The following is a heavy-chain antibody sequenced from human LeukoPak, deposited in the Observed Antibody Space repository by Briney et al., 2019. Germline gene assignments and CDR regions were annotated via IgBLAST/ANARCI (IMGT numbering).Heavy chain of an antibody. CDR2: IDTDGSIT. Sequence: GGSLRLSCAASGYTFSSYWMHWVRQAPGKGLVWVSRIDTDGSITSYADSVKGRFTISRDNAKNTLYLQMNSLRAEDTAVYYCARGDYDILTGYFDAFDIWGQGTMVTVSS. CDR1: GYTFSSYW. J-gene: IGHJ3*02. D-gene: IGHD3-9*01. V-gene: IGHV3-74*01. CDR3: ARGDYDILTGYFDAFDI.